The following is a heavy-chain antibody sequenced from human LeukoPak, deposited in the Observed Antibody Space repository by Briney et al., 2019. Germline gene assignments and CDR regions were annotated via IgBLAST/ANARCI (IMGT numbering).Heavy chain of an antibody. CDR2: INPNSGGT. J-gene: IGHJ4*02. V-gene: IGHV1-2*06. Sequence: ASVKVSCKASGYTFTGYYMHWVRQAPGQGLEWMGRINPNSGGTNYAQKFQGRVTMTRDTSISTAYMELSRLRSDGTAVYYCARKISGWSTYYFDYWGQGTLVTVSS. CDR1: GYTFTGYY. CDR3: ARKISGWSTYYFDY. D-gene: IGHD6-19*01.